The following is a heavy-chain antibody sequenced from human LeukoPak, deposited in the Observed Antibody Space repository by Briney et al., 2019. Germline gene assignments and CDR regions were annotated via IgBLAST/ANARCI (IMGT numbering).Heavy chain of an antibody. CDR1: GFTFSSYA. CDR3: AKWPFQYYYGSGSSIFDY. J-gene: IGHJ4*02. CDR2: ISGSGGSS. D-gene: IGHD3-10*01. Sequence: QPGGSLRLSCAASGFTFSSYAMSWVRQAPGKGLEWVSAISGSGGSSPYADSVKGRFAISRDNSKNTLYLQMNSLRAEDTAVYYCAKWPFQYYYGSGSSIFDYWGQGTLVTVSS. V-gene: IGHV3-23*01.